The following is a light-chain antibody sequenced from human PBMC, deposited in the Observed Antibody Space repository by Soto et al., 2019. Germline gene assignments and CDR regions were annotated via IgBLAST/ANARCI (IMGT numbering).Light chain of an antibody. V-gene: IGKV3-20*01. CDR1: QSISNRY. CDR2: GTS. J-gene: IGKJ2*01. Sequence: DIVLTQSPGTLSLSPGERATLSCRASQSISNRYLAWYHQKPGQAPRLLIYGTSNRATGIRDRFSDSGSGTDFTLSISRLESEDFALYYCQLYTSSPPMSAFGQATSLEI. CDR3: QLYTSSPPMSA.